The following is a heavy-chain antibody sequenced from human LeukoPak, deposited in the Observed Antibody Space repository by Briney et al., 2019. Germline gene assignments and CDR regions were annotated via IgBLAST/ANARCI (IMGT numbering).Heavy chain of an antibody. V-gene: IGHV1-18*04. CDR3: ARVAIAAAREHYMDV. J-gene: IGHJ6*03. Sequence: ASVKVSCKASGYTFTGYYMHWVRQAPGQGLEWMGWTSAYNGNTNYAQKLQGRVTLTRDMSTSTAYMELSSLRSEDTAVYYCARVAIAAAREHYMDVWGKGTTVTVSS. CDR2: TSAYNGNT. D-gene: IGHD6-13*01. CDR1: GYTFTGYY.